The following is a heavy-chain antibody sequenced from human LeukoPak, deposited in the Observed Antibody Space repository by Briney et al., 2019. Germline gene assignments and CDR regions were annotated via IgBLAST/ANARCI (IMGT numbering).Heavy chain of an antibody. D-gene: IGHD1-26*01. V-gene: IGHV2-5*01. J-gene: IGHJ3*02. CDR1: GFSLSSGGVG. CDR2: IYENDEK. Sequence: SGPTLVKPTQTLRLTCTFSGFSLSSGGVGVGWIRQSPGKALEWLGVIYENDEKLYSSSLQNRLSITKDTSKNQVVLTMANMAPVDTATYYCAHRHRGIASDIWGQGTMVTVSS. CDR3: AHRHRGIASDI.